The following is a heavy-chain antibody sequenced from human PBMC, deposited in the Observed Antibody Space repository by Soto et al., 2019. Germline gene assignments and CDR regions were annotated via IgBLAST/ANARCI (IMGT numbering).Heavy chain of an antibody. V-gene: IGHV1-46*01. D-gene: IGHD5-18*01. CDR2: INPSGGST. CDR3: ARDLLGYSYGWSGAFDI. J-gene: IGHJ3*02. Sequence: ASVKVSCKASGYTFTSYYMHWVRQAPGQGLEWMGIINPSGGSTSYAQKFQGRVTMTRDTSTSTVYMELSSLRSEDTAVYYCARDLLGYSYGWSGAFDIWGQGTMVTVSS. CDR1: GYTFTSYY.